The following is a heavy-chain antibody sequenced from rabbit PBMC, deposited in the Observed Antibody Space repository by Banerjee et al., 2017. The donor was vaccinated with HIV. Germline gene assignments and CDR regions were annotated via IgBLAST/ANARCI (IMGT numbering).Heavy chain of an antibody. CDR1: GFSFSSSYW. CDR2: IYVGSSDST. CDR3: ARAFSVYAGYAGVGYALHL. J-gene: IGHJ4*01. D-gene: IGHD4-2*01. Sequence: QSLEESGGDLVKPGASLTLTCTASGFSFSSSYWICWVRQAPGKGLEWIACIYVGSSDSTWYASWAKGRFTISKTSSTTVTLQMTSLTAADTATYFCARAFSVYAGYAGVGYALHLWGQGTLVTVS. V-gene: IGHV1S40*01.